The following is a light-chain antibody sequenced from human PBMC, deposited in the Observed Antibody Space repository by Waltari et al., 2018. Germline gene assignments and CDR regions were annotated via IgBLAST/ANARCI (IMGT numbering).Light chain of an antibody. CDR2: SAS. V-gene: IGKV1-12*02. CDR1: QDINIW. CDR3: QQSYSAPFT. J-gene: IGKJ4*01. Sequence: DIQMTQSPSSVSASVGDRVTITCRASQDINIWLAWYQQKPGKAPKLLIFSASTLQSGVPSRFGGSGSGTDFTLTINSLQPEDFATYYCQQSYSAPFTFGGGTKVEI.